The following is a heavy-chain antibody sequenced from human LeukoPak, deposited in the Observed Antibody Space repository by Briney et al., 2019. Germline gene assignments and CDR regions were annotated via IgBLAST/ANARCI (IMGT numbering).Heavy chain of an antibody. CDR3: ARPVHHSGYDSAFDI. CDR2: IYYSGST. CDR1: GGSISSYY. D-gene: IGHD5-12*01. V-gene: IGHV4-59*08. J-gene: IGHJ3*02. Sequence: SETLSLTCTVSGGSISSYYWSWIRQPPGKGLEWIGHIYYSGSTNYNPSLKSRVTISVDTSKNQFSLKLSSVTAADTAVYYCARPVHHSGYDSAFDIWGQGTMVTVSS.